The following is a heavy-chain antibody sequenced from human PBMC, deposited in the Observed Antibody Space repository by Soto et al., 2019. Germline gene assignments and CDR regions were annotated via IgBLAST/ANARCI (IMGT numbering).Heavy chain of an antibody. D-gene: IGHD6-13*01. V-gene: IGHV4-34*01. J-gene: IGHJ4*02. CDR1: GGSFSGYY. Sequence: SETLSLTCAVYGGSFSGYYWSWIRQPPGKGLEWIGEINHSGSTNYNPSLKSRVTISVDTSKNQFSLKLSSVTAADTAVYYCARGRIAAADYWGQGTLGTVSS. CDR3: ARGRIAAADY. CDR2: INHSGST.